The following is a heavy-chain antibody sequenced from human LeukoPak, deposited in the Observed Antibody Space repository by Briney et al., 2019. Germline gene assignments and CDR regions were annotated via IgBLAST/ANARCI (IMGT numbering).Heavy chain of an antibody. CDR3: ARGTIAMAGILDC. Sequence: NPSETLSLTCTVSGGSISSSSYYWGWIRQPPGKGLEWIGSIYYSGSTYYNPSLKSRVTISVDTSKNQFSLKLSSVTAADTAVYYCARGTIAMAGILDCWGQGTLVTVSS. CDR2: IYYSGST. J-gene: IGHJ4*02. V-gene: IGHV4-39*07. CDR1: GGSISSSSYY. D-gene: IGHD6-19*01.